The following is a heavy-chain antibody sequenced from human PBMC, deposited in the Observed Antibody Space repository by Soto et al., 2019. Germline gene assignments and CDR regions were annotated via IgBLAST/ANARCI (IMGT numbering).Heavy chain of an antibody. Sequence: QVHLVQSGAEVKKPGSSVKVSCTASGGSLRNSVVSWVRQAPAQRLEWRGGVIPILSTANYAQKFQGRVTKTADEATSTAYMELSSLSPDDTAVYYCARLGHPGHWGPGTLVIVSS. CDR1: GGSLRNSV. J-gene: IGHJ4*02. CDR2: VIPILSTA. CDR3: ARLGHPGH. V-gene: IGHV1-69*01.